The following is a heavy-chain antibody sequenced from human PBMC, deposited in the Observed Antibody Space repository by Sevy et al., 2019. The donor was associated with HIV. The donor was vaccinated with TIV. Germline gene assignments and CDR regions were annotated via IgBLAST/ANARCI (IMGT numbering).Heavy chain of an antibody. J-gene: IGHJ4*02. CDR1: GYTLNEFS. D-gene: IGHD3-22*01. V-gene: IGHV1-24*01. CDR3: ATTKDYYDSSGYPFDY. CDR2: FDPEDGDPEDGKT. Sequence: ASVKVSCKVSGYTLNEFSMHWVRQAPGKGLEWMTTFDPEDGDPEDGKTIYAQKFLGRVTVTEDTSTDTAYMELSSLRSEDTAVYYCATTKDYYDSSGYPFDYWGQGTLVTVS.